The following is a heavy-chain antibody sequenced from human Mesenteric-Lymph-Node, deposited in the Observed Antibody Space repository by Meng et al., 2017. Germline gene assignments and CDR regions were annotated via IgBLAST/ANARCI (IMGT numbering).Heavy chain of an antibody. Sequence: ASVKVSCKASGYTFIGYYLHWVRQAPGQGLEWMGWVNPSSGGTDYAQIFQGRVTMTWDASVSTAYMELSRLRSDDTALYYCAKEGTVATYAFDVWGQGTMVTVSS. CDR2: VNPSSGGT. D-gene: IGHD5-12*01. J-gene: IGHJ3*01. CDR3: AKEGTVATYAFDV. CDR1: GYTFIGYY. V-gene: IGHV1-2*02.